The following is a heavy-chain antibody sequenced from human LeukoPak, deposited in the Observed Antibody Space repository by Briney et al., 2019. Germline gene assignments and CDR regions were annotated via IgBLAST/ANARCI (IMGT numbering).Heavy chain of an antibody. CDR2: IYYSGST. CDR1: GGSISSYY. Sequence: PSEPLSLTCTVSGGSISSYYWRWIRQPPGKGLEWIGYIYYSGSTNYNPSLKSRVTISVDTSKNQFSLKLSSVTAADTAVYYCTRFGVVVPAAMGYYYYYYMDVWGKGTTVTVSS. CDR3: TRFGVVVPAAMGYYYYYYMDV. J-gene: IGHJ6*03. D-gene: IGHD2-2*01. V-gene: IGHV4-59*01.